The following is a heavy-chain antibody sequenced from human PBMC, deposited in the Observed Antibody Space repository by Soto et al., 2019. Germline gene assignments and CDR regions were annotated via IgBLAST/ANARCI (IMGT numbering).Heavy chain of an antibody. CDR1: GYTFTGYY. CDR2: INPNSGGT. D-gene: IGHD1-7*01. CDR3: ARDWTRWELRGVTYGMDV. Sequence: QVQLVQSGAEVKKPGASVKVSCKASGYTFTGYYMHWVRQAPGQGLEWMGWINPNSGGTNYAQKFQGWVTMTRDTSISTAYMELSRLRSDDTAVYYCARDWTRWELRGVTYGMDVWGQGTTVTVSS. V-gene: IGHV1-2*04. J-gene: IGHJ6*02.